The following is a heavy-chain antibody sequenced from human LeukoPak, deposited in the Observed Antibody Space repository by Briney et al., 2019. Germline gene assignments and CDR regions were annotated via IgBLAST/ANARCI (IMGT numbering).Heavy chain of an antibody. Sequence: GGSLRLSCAASGLTFSRFWMSWVRQAPGKGLEWVANINENGNEKYYVDSVKGRFIVSRDNARNSLYLQMNNLRAEDTAVYYFARAGDGPAARDYGGQGTLVTVPS. V-gene: IGHV3-7*01. CDR3: ARAGDGPAARDY. D-gene: IGHD3-10*01. J-gene: IGHJ4*02. CDR2: INENGNEK. CDR1: GLTFSRFW.